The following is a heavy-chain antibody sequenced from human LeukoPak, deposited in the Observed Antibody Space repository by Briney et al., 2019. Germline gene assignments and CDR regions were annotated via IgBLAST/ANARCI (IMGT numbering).Heavy chain of an antibody. V-gene: IGHV4-34*01. Sequence: PSETPSLTCAVYGGSFSGYYWSWIRQPPGKGLEWIGEINHSGSTNYNPSLKSRVTISVDTSKNQFSLKLSSVTAADTAVYYCASRPYYDSSGYYNAEYFQHWGQGTLVTVSS. J-gene: IGHJ1*01. D-gene: IGHD3-22*01. CDR1: GGSFSGYY. CDR3: ASRPYYDSSGYYNAEYFQH. CDR2: INHSGST.